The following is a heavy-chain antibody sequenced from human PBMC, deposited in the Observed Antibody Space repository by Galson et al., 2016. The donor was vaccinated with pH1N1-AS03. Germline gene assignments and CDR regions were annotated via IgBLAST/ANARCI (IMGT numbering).Heavy chain of an antibody. CDR1: GFSFSSYW. CDR2: INEDGTEK. D-gene: IGHD2-21*02. V-gene: IGHV3-7*03. J-gene: IGHJ5*02. CDR3: ARTRTAES. Sequence: SLRLSCAASGFSFSSYWMTWVRQAPGKGLEWVATINEDGTEKHYLDSLKGRFSISRDNAKNSLHLEMNSLRAEDTAFYYCARTRTAESWGQGTLVIVSS.